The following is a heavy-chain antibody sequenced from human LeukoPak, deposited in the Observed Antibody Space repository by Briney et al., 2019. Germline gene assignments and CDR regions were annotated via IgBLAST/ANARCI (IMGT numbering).Heavy chain of an antibody. CDR2: ISYDGSNK. V-gene: IGHV3-30*18. CDR3: AKDLERHIVVVTASAVDY. Sequence: GRSLRLSCAASGFTFSSYGMHWVRQAPGKGLEWVAVISYDGSNKYYADFVKGRFTISRDNSKNTLYLQMNSLRAEDTAVYYCAKDLERHIVVVTASAVDYWGQGTLVTVSS. D-gene: IGHD2-21*02. J-gene: IGHJ4*02. CDR1: GFTFSSYG.